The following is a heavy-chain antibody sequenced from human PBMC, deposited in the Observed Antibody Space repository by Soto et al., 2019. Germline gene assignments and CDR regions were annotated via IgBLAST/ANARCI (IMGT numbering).Heavy chain of an antibody. J-gene: IGHJ4*02. V-gene: IGHV3-33*01. D-gene: IGHD2-15*01. Sequence: PGGSLSLSCAASGFTFGSYGMRWVRQAPGKGLEWVAVIWSDGSNKYYADSVKGRFTISRDNSKNTLYLQMNSLRAEDTAVYYCARALVVAASYYFDYWGQGTLVTVS. CDR3: ARALVVAASYYFDY. CDR1: GFTFGSYG. CDR2: IWSDGSNK.